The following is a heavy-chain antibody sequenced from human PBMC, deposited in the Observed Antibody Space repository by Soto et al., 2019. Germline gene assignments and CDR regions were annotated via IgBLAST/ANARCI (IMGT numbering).Heavy chain of an antibody. V-gene: IGHV3-23*01. D-gene: IGHD3-16*01. CDR3: AKWGGAGLAHGGDV. CDR2: ISASGGST. CDR1: GFTFNSYA. J-gene: IGHJ3*01. Sequence: EVQLLESGGGLVQPGGSLRLSCAASGFTFNSYAVSWVRQAPGEGLEWVSGISASGGSTYYVDSVKGRFSISRDNSRNTVHLQMSSLTADDTAIYYCAKWGGAGLAHGGDVWGQGTMVTVSS.